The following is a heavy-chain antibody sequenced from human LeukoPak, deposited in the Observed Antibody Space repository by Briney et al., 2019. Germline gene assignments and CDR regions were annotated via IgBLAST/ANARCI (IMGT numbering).Heavy chain of an antibody. Sequence: GGSLRLSCVASGLSVSNNYMNWVRQAPGEGLEWVSALYIGGNTYYVDSVRGRLTISRDNSKNTLYLQMNSLRAEDTAIYYCMAAAGYNYGQYWGQGTLVTVSS. D-gene: IGHD5-18*01. CDR1: GLSVSNNY. CDR3: MAAAGYNYGQY. V-gene: IGHV3-53*01. J-gene: IGHJ4*02. CDR2: LYIGGNT.